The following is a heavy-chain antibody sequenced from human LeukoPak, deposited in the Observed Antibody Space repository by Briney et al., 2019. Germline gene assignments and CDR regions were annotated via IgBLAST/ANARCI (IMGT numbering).Heavy chain of an antibody. J-gene: IGHJ5*02. CDR3: ARAPLGMVRGPMEDP. V-gene: IGHV1-8*01. CDR2: MNPNSGNT. CDR1: GYTFTSYD. D-gene: IGHD3-10*01. Sequence: LVKVSCKASGYTFTSYDINWVRQATGQGLEWMGWMNPNSGNTGYAQKFQGRVTMTRNTSISTAYMELNSLRSEDTAVYYCARAPLGMVRGPMEDPWGQGTLVTVSS.